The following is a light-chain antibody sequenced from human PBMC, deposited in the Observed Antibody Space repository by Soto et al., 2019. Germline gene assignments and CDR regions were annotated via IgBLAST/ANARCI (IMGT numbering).Light chain of an antibody. V-gene: IGKV3-20*01. CDR2: GAS. J-gene: IGKJ5*01. CDR1: ETVSSYL. Sequence: ESVLPQSPVTLSLSTGDRATLSCSASETVSSYLLWYHQKPGQAPRRLIYGASTRATGIPARFSGSGSGTDFTLTISRLEPEDFAVYYCQQYGSSLLTFGQGTRLEIK. CDR3: QQYGSSLLT.